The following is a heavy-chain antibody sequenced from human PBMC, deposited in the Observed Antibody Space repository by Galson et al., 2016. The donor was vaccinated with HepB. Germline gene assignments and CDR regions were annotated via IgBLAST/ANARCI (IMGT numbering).Heavy chain of an antibody. Sequence: SLRLSCAASGFTFSNYWMHWVRQVPGKGLVWVSRINTDETWQTYADSVRGRFTISRDNANNTLFLQMNSLTAEDTAIYSFAKAKTRGGFGNYNYMDVWGTGTTISVSS. D-gene: IGHD3-16*01. CDR3: AKAKTRGGFGNYNYMDV. CDR1: GFTFSNYW. J-gene: IGHJ6*03. CDR2: INTDETWQ. V-gene: IGHV3-74*01.